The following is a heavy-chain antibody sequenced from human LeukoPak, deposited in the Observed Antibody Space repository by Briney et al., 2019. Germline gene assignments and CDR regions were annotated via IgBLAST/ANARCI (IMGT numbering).Heavy chain of an antibody. Sequence: PGGSLRLSCAASGFTFSSSWMTWVRQAPGKGLEWVAHINEDGSDKYYVDSVTGRFSISRDNTKNSLYLQTSSLRAEDTAVYYCATWSNAWEFDYWGQGTLVSVSS. CDR1: GFTFSSSW. D-gene: IGHD1-26*01. CDR3: ATWSNAWEFDY. V-gene: IGHV3-7*05. J-gene: IGHJ4*02. CDR2: INEDGSDK.